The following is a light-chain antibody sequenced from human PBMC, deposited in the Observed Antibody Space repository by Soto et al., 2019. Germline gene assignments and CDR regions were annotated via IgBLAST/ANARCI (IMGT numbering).Light chain of an antibody. CDR2: AGS. Sequence: QSVLTQPASVSGSTGQSITISCTGTISDVGSYNLVSWYQQHPGNAPKVMIYAGSKRPSGVSNRFSGSKSGNTASLTISGLQTEDEADYYGCSYAGGSTYVFGSWTKVTVL. V-gene: IGLV2-23*01. J-gene: IGLJ1*01. CDR3: CSYAGGSTYV. CDR1: ISDVGSYNL.